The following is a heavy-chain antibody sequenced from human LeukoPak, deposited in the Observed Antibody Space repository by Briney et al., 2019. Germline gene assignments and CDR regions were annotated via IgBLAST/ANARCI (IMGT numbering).Heavy chain of an antibody. CDR3: AAWGYCSGGSCYRFSFRDYFDY. D-gene: IGHD2-15*01. J-gene: IGHJ4*02. V-gene: IGHV3-48*03. CDR2: ISSSGSTI. CDR1: GFTFSSYE. Sequence: GGSLRLSCAASGFTFSSYEMNWVRQAPGKGLEWVSYISSSGSTIYYADSVKGRFTISRDSAKNSLYLQMTSLRAEDTAVYYCAAWGYCSGGSCYRFSFRDYFDYWGQGTLVTVSS.